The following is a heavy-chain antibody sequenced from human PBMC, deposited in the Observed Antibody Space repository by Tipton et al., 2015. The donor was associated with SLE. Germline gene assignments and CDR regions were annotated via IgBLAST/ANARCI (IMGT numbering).Heavy chain of an antibody. Sequence: GLVKPSEPLSLFCTVSGDSISSSPYYWGWIRQPPGKGLEWIGNRYFSGSTSYSPSLKSRVTISEDTSRNPFSLQVSSVTAADTAVYYCARLRCIGAAGTGHFQLWGQGTQVTVSS. CDR2: RYFSGST. V-gene: IGHV4-39*07. CDR3: ARLRCIGAAGTGHFQL. J-gene: IGHJ1*01. D-gene: IGHD6-13*01. CDR1: GDSISSSPYY.